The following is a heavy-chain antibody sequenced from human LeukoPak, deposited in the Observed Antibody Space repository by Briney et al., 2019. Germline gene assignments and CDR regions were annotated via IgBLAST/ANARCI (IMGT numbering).Heavy chain of an antibody. CDR1: GGSISSYY. V-gene: IGHV4-4*07. D-gene: IGHD3-22*01. CDR2: IWADGAP. Sequence: PSETLSLTCTVSGGSISSYYWSWIRQPAGKGLEWIGRIWADGAPTYRPSLKNRVTISVDTSKNQFSLRLSSVTAADTAVYYCARGRDSRGYQFMGFDSWGQGTLVTVSS. CDR3: ARGRDSRGYQFMGFDS. J-gene: IGHJ4*02.